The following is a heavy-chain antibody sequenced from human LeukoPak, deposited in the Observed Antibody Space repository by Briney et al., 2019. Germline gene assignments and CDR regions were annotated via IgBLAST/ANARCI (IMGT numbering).Heavy chain of an antibody. Sequence: GGSLRLFCVASGFSLSNFQMYWVRQAPGKGLEWVSIISLDGSTEFYADSVKGRFTISRDTASNTMHLEMNSLRIEDTAVYYCMRDYMGWFDPWGQGSLVTVSS. CDR1: GFSLSNFQ. CDR2: ISLDGSTE. J-gene: IGHJ5*02. V-gene: IGHV3-30-3*01. D-gene: IGHD3-10*01. CDR3: MRDYMGWFDP.